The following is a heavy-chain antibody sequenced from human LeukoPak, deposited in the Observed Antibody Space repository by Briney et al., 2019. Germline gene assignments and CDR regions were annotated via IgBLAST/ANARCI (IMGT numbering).Heavy chain of an antibody. D-gene: IGHD4-23*01. Sequence: GGSLRLSCAAPGFTVSSNYMTWVRQAPGKGLEWVSVIYSGGSTYYADSVKGRFTISRDNSKNTLYLQMNSLRAEDTAVYYCARDTTVDGAFDIWGQGTMVTVSS. CDR1: GFTVSSNY. J-gene: IGHJ3*02. CDR2: IYSGGST. V-gene: IGHV3-66*01. CDR3: ARDTTVDGAFDI.